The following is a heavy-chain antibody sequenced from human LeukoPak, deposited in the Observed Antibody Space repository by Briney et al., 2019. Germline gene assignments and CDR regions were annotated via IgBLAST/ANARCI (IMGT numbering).Heavy chain of an antibody. Sequence: TGGSLRLSCAASGFTFSDYYMSWIRQAPGKGLEWVSYISSSGSTIYYADSVKGRFTISRDNAKNSLYLQMNSLRAEDTAVYYCARDVGSSGWYPYYYYGMDVWGQGTTVTVSS. J-gene: IGHJ6*02. CDR2: ISSSGSTI. CDR3: ARDVGSSGWYPYYYYGMDV. CDR1: GFTFSDYY. V-gene: IGHV3-11*04. D-gene: IGHD6-19*01.